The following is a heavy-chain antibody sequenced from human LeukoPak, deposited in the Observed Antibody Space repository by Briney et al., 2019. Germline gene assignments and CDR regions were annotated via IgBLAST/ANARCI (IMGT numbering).Heavy chain of an antibody. V-gene: IGHV5-51*01. CDR3: ARRDYCDSSGYLAGDFDY. J-gene: IGHJ4*02. CDR1: GYSFTSYW. Sequence: GESLQISCQGSGYSFTSYWIGWVRQMPGKGLEWMGIIYPGDSDTRYSPSFQGQVTISADKSISTAYLQWSSLKASDTAMYYCARRDYCDSSGYLAGDFDYWGQGTLVTVSS. CDR2: IYPGDSDT. D-gene: IGHD3-22*01.